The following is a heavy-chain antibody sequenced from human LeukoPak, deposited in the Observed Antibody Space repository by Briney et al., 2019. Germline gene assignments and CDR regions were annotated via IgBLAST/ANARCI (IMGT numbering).Heavy chain of an antibody. Sequence: SETLSLTCTVSGGSINSAISYWGWIRQPPGKGLEWIGNIYYNGRSYYNPSLKSRVTISVDTSKNQFSLKLSSVTAADTAVYYCARLRSRGGIYDFWSGYPDYWGQGTLVTVSS. CDR3: ARLRSRGGIYDFWSGYPDY. J-gene: IGHJ4*02. CDR1: GGSINSAISY. CDR2: IYYNGRS. V-gene: IGHV4-39*01. D-gene: IGHD3-3*01.